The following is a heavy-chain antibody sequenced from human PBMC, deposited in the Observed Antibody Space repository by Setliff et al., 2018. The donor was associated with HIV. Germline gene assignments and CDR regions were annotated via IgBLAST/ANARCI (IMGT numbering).Heavy chain of an antibody. Sequence: SETLSLTCAVSGFSINSDYYWAWIRQPPGKGLEWLGSISHSGSTYYNPSLRSRVTISVDTSKNQFSLRLSSVTAADTAVFYCARGYAFDIWGQGTMVTVSS. CDR2: ISHSGST. J-gene: IGHJ3*02. V-gene: IGHV4-38-2*01. CDR1: GFSINSDYY. CDR3: ARGYAFDI.